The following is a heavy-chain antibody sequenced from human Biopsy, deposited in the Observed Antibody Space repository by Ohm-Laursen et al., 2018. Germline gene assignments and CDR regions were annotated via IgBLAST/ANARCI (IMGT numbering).Heavy chain of an antibody. CDR1: GASMTDYF. J-gene: IGHJ6*02. CDR3: ARGQDSSYLAYGMDV. D-gene: IGHD6-19*01. CDR2: IYNRGST. V-gene: IGHV4-59*12. Sequence: SDTLSLTCSVSGASMTDYFWSWIRQPPGKGLEWIGYIYNRGSTKYNSSLKSRVTISVDTSKNQFSLTVRSVTAADTAMYYCARGQDSSYLAYGMDVWGQGTTVTVSS.